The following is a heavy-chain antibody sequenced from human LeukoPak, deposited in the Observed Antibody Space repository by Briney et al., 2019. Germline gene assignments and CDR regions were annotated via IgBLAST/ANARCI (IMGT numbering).Heavy chain of an antibody. J-gene: IGHJ4*02. V-gene: IGHV4-39*01. D-gene: IGHD6-13*01. CDR2: FYYSAST. Sequence: PSETLSFTCTVSGDSISSSSYYWGWIRQPPGKGLEWIGSFYYSASTYYNPSLKSRLTISVDTSKNQFSLRLSSVTAADTAVYYCVRHTAAVYYFDYWGQGTLVTVSS. CDR3: VRHTAAVYYFDY. CDR1: GDSISSSSYY.